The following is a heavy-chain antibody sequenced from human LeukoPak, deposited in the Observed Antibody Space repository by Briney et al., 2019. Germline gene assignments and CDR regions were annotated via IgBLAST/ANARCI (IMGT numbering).Heavy chain of an antibody. V-gene: IGHV4-59*12. Sequence: SETLSLTCTVSGGSISSYYWSWIRQPPGKGLEWIGYIYYSGSTNYNPSLKSRVTISVDTSKNQFSLKLSSVTAADAAVYYCARDPYYDFWSAFQNDYWGQGTLVTVSS. CDR1: GGSISSYY. J-gene: IGHJ4*02. CDR3: ARDPYYDFWSAFQNDY. D-gene: IGHD3-3*01. CDR2: IYYSGST.